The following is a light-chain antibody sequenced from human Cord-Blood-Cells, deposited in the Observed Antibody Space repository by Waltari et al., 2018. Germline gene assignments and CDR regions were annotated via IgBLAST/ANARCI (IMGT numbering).Light chain of an antibody. CDR2: DVS. CDR1: SSDVGGYNY. J-gene: IGLJ1*01. Sequence: QSALTQPASVSGSPGQSITIPCTGTSSDVGGYNYVTWYQQHPVKAPKLMFYDVSNRPSGVSNLFSGSKSGNTASLTISGLQAEDEADYYCSSYTSSSTLDVFGTGTKVTVL. CDR3: SSYTSSSTLDV. V-gene: IGLV2-14*01.